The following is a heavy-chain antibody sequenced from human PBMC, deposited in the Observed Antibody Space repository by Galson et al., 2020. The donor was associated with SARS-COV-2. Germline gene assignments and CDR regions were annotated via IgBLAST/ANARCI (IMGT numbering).Heavy chain of an antibody. D-gene: IGHD5-12*01. CDR1: GFTFNRYA. CDR2: ISGSGGST. V-gene: IGHV3-23*01. J-gene: IGHJ4*02. Sequence: GGSLRLSCAASGFTFNRYAMSWVRQAPGKGLEWVSVISGSGGSTFFADSVKGRFTISRDNSKNTMSLQMDSLRVEDTAVYYCAKAGGYSVYDLHNFDSWGQGTLVTVSS. CDR3: AKAGGYSVYDLHNFDS.